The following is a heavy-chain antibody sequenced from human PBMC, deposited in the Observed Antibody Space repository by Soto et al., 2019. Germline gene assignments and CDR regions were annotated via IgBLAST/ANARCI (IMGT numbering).Heavy chain of an antibody. Sequence: QVQLVQSGAEMKKPGSSVKVSCQSSGGTFNTYAMNWVRQAPGQGPEWMGDISPMFGAANYAPKLQGRVTITADESTGTSYMQLSSLTSADTPLYFCAREVQVHTPAFVYWGQGTLVTVSS. CDR3: AREVQVHTPAFVY. D-gene: IGHD3-10*01. J-gene: IGHJ4*02. CDR1: GGTFNTYA. V-gene: IGHV1-69*19. CDR2: ISPMFGAA.